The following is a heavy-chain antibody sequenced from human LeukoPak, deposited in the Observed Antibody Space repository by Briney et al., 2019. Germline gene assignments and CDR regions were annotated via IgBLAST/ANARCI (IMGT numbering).Heavy chain of an antibody. V-gene: IGHV4-4*07. CDR3: EREHMVRGVINR. J-gene: IGHJ4*02. CDR2: IYSSGST. Sequence: PSETLSLTCTVSGGSISNYYWSWIRQPAGKRLEWLGRIYSSGSTNYNPSLERRVTVSGETSKNQLSLKLRSVTAADTAVYYCEREHMVRGVINRWGQGALVTVSS. CDR1: GGSISNYY. D-gene: IGHD3-10*01.